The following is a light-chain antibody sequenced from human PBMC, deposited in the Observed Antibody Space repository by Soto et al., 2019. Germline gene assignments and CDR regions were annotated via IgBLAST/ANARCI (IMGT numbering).Light chain of an antibody. J-gene: IGKJ2*01. CDR1: QSLLHSNGYNY. CDR2: LGS. CDR3: LQALQAPPDT. V-gene: IGKV2-28*01. Sequence: DIVMTPSPLSLPVTPGEPASISCRSSQSLLHSNGYNYLDWYLQKPGQSPQLLISLGSNRASGVPDSFRGSGSGTDFTLTVSRVEAEDVAVYYCLQALQAPPDTCGQGTKLEIK.